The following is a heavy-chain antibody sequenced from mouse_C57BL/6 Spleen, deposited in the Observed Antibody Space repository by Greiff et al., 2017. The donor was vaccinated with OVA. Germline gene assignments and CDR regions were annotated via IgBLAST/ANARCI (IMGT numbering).Heavy chain of an antibody. J-gene: IGHJ4*01. CDR1: GFTFTAYY. Sequence: DVKLVESGGGLVQPGASLRLSCAASGFTFTAYYMSWVRQPPGKAPEWLALIRNKANGYTTEYTASVKGRFTISRDNSQNILYLQMTTLRAEDSATYYCVKAGDYDYDGAMDYWGQGTSVTVSS. CDR2: IRNKANGYTT. CDR3: VKAGDYDYDGAMDY. D-gene: IGHD2-4*01. V-gene: IGHV7-4*01.